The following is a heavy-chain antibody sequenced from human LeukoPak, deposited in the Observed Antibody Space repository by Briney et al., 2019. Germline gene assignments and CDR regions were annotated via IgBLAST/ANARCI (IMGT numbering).Heavy chain of an antibody. V-gene: IGHV3-23*01. CDR1: GCTFSSYA. J-gene: IGHJ4*02. Sequence: PGRSLSHSCVASGCTFSSYAMSCVRQAPGKELEWVCGSSGSGGSTYYVDSVKGPFTISRDNTKNTLYLQMNSLRAEDTAVYYCAKGRIVGATTGGQGTLVTVSS. CDR2: SSGSGGST. D-gene: IGHD1-26*01. CDR3: AKGRIVGATT.